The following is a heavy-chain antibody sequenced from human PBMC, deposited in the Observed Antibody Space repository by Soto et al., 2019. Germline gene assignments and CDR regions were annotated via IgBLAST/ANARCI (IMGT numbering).Heavy chain of an antibody. Sequence: EVQLVESGGGLVQPGGSLRLSCAASGFTFRTYSMNWVRQAPGKGLEWVSYISDSSSTMYYADSVKGRFTISRDNAKSSLYLQMNSLRDEDAGVYYCVRLFGFWGQGTLVTVTS. CDR1: GFTFRTYS. J-gene: IGHJ4*02. CDR2: ISDSSSTM. CDR3: VRLFGF. V-gene: IGHV3-48*02.